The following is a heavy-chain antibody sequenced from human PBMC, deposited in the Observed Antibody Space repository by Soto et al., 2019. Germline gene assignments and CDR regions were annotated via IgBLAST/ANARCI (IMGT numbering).Heavy chain of an antibody. CDR3: ARGGFECTDHSSRRLDC. D-gene: IGHD1-1*01. Sequence: PGWSLRLSSAASVFTFSSYAMSWVLLAPGKGLEWVSAISGSGGSTYYADSVKGRFTISKDDSKSKVSLQLNSLRVDDTAIYYCARGGFECTDHSSRRLDCWG. J-gene: IGHJ6*03. V-gene: IGHV3-23*01. CDR1: VFTFSSYA. CDR2: ISGSGGST.